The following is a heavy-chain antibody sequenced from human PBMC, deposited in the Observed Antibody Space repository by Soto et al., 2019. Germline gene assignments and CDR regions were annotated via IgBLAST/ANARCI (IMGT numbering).Heavy chain of an antibody. V-gene: IGHV3-33*01. J-gene: IGHJ4*02. Sequence: QVQLVESGGGVVLPGRSLRLSCAASGFTFSNHDIHWVRQAPGKGLEWVARLYYDGSNEYYADSVECRFTISRDSSTNTLYLQMNSLRAEDTAVYYCARGRGSGSFFQLDYWCQGTLVTGSS. CDR1: GFTFSNHD. D-gene: IGHD1-26*01. CDR3: ARGRGSGSFFQLDY. CDR2: LYYDGSNE.